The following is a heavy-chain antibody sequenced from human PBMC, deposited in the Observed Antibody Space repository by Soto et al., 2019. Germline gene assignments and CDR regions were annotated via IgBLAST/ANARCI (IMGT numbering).Heavy chain of an antibody. J-gene: IGHJ5*02. Sequence: CKASGXPFTXXXXXXGRQAPGHAXXXMGWIHPNSGETKYVERFQGRVTMTRDXSLXTXXLEVRRLTSDDTAVYYCARDLSXQXWKWFDPWGPGARVTVSS. CDR1: GXPFTXXX. CDR3: ARDLSXQXWKWFDP. CDR2: IHPNSGET. D-gene: IGHD1-1*01. V-gene: IGHV1-2*02.